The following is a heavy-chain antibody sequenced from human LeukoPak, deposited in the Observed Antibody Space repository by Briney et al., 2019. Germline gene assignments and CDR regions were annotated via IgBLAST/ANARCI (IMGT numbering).Heavy chain of an antibody. CDR2: INPGGSEK. CDR1: RFTFSNYW. CDR3: ARDGSGYCSGGSCYSAEYFQH. V-gene: IGHV3-7*01. D-gene: IGHD2-15*01. Sequence: GGSLRLSCAASRFTFSNYWMSWVRQPPGKGLEWVANINPGGSEKYYLNSVKGRFTISRDNAKNSLYLQMYSLRAEDTAVYYCARDGSGYCSGGSCYSAEYFQHWGQGTLVTVSS. J-gene: IGHJ1*01.